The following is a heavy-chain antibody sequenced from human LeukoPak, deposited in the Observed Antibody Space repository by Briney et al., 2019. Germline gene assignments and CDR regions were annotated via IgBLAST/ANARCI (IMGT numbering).Heavy chain of an antibody. CDR3: SRDADGAFDI. D-gene: IGHD5-24*01. CDR1: GGTFSSYA. CDR2: IIPIFGTA. Sequence: SVKVSCKASGGTFSSYAISWVRQAPGQGLEWMGRIIPIFGTANYAQKFQGRVTITTDESTSTAYMELSSLRSEDTAVYYCSRDADGAFDIWGQGTMVTVSS. J-gene: IGHJ3*02. V-gene: IGHV1-69*05.